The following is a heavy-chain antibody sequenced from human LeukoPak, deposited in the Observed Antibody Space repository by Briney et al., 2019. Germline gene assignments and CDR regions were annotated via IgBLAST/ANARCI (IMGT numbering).Heavy chain of an antibody. J-gene: IGHJ4*02. CDR1: GGSISSSSYY. V-gene: IGHV4-39*07. Sequence: PSETLSLTCTVPGGSISSSSYYWGWIRQPPGKGLEWIGSIYYSGSTYYNPSLKSRVTISVDTSKNQFSLKLSSVTAADTAVYYCAREVSVTTGLGAEGYWGQGTLVTVSS. D-gene: IGHD4-11*01. CDR2: IYYSGST. CDR3: AREVSVTTGLGAEGY.